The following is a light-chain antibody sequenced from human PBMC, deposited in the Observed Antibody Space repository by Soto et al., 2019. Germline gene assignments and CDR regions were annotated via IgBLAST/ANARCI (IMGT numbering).Light chain of an antibody. V-gene: IGKV3-15*01. CDR2: GVS. CDR1: QSVSSN. CDR3: QQYNNWPRST. J-gene: IGKJ1*01. Sequence: ERVMTQSAATLSVSPGERATLSCRTSQSVSSNLAWYQQKPGQAPRLLIYGVSTRATGIPARFSGSGSGTEFTLTISSLQSEDFAVYYCQQYNNWPRSTFGQGTKVDIK.